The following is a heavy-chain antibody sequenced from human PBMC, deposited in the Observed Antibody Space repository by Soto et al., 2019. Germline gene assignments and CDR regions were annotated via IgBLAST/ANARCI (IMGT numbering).Heavy chain of an antibody. Sequence: EVQLLESGGGLVQPGGSLRLSCAASGFTFSSYAMSWVRQAPGKGLEWVSAISGSGGSTYYADSVKGRFTISRDNSKKTLYLQMNSLRAEDTAVYYYAKGDLINGPRLGPQDLRDFDLCGRGTLVTVSS. CDR3: AKGDLINGPRLGPQDLRDFDL. D-gene: IGHD2-8*01. CDR2: ISGSGGST. J-gene: IGHJ2*01. CDR1: GFTFSSYA. V-gene: IGHV3-23*01.